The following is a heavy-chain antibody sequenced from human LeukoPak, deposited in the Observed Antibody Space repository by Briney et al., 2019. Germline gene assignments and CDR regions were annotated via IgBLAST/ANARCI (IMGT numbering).Heavy chain of an antibody. CDR3: ARCSRLGELSFFKSDDDY. V-gene: IGHV1-18*01. D-gene: IGHD3-16*02. CDR1: GYTFTSYG. CDR2: ISAYNGNT. J-gene: IGHJ4*02. Sequence: ASVKVSCKASGYTFTSYGISGVRQARGQGLEWMGWISAYNGNTNYAQKLQGRVTMTTDTSTSTAYMELRSLRSDDTAVYFCARCSRLGELSFFKSDDDYWGQGTLVTVSS.